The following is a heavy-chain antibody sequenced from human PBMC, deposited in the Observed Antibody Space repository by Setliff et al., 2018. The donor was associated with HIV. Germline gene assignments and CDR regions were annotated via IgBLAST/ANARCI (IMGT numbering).Heavy chain of an antibody. CDR3: ARSRGPWDSSHEPGSSWFDY. J-gene: IGHJ4*02. Sequence: SETLSLTCTVSGGSISRFYWSWIRQSPGRGLEWIGYILGSGTTNLNPSLWARVTISVDTSKNQFSLKLRSVTAADTAVYYCARSRGPWDSSHEPGSSWFDYWGQGTLVTVSS. CDR2: ILGSGTT. D-gene: IGHD6-13*01. CDR1: GGSISRFY. V-gene: IGHV4-59*08.